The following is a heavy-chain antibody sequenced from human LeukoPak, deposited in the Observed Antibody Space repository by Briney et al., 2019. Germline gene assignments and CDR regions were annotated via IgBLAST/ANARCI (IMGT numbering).Heavy chain of an antibody. CDR3: AKRGPNYYDSSGYQYYFDY. CDR2: INPNSGGT. CDR1: GYTFTGYY. D-gene: IGHD3-22*01. V-gene: IGHV1-2*02. J-gene: IGHJ4*02. Sequence: ASVSVSCKASGYTFTGYYMHWVRQAPGQGLEWMGWINPNSGGTNYAQKFQGRVTMTRDTSISTAYMELSRLRSDDTAVYYCAKRGPNYYDSSGYQYYFDYWGQGTLVTVSS.